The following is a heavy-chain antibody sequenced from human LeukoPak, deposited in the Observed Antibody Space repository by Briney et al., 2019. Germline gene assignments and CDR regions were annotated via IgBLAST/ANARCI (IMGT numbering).Heavy chain of an antibody. V-gene: IGHV3-30*02. CDR1: GFPFSSFG. CDR2: MQYDGINK. D-gene: IGHD1-1*01. J-gene: IGHJ4*02. Sequence: PGGSLRLSCAASGFPFSSFGMHWVHQSPGKGLEWVAFMQYDGINKYYADSVKGRFTISRDNSKNTHYLQMNSLRAEDTAVYYCAKRANWNDGTFDYWGQGTLVTVSS. CDR3: AKRANWNDGTFDY.